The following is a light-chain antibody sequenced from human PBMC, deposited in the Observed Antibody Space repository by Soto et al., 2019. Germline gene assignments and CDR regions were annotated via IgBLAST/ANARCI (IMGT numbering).Light chain of an antibody. V-gene: IGLV1-44*01. CDR2: SNN. Sequence: QSVLTQPPSASGTPGQRVTISCSGSSSNIGSNTVSWYQQVPGTAPKLLIYSNNQRPSGVPDRFSGSKSGTSASLATSGFQSEDEDDYYCAAWDDSLNAFVFGTGTKATVL. CDR3: AAWDDSLNAFV. CDR1: SSNIGSNT. J-gene: IGLJ1*01.